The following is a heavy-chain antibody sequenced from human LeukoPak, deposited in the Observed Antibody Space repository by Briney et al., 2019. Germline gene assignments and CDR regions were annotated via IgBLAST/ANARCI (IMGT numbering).Heavy chain of an antibody. CDR2: ISYDGSNK. V-gene: IGHV3-30*04. CDR3: AGVYYYGSGSYSGDY. J-gene: IGHJ4*02. Sequence: GGSLRLSCAASGFTFSSYAMHWVRQAPGKGLEWVAVISYDGSNKYYADSVKGRFTISRDNSKNTLYLQMNSLRAEDTAVYYCAGVYYYGSGSYSGDYWGQGTLVTLSS. D-gene: IGHD3-10*01. CDR1: GFTFSSYA.